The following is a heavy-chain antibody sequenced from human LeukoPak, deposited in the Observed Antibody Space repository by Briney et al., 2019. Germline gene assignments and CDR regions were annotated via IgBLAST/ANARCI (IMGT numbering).Heavy chain of an antibody. CDR1: GYTFTFYY. D-gene: IGHD6-13*01. CDR3: ARPWGSSSWYYGMDV. V-gene: IGHV1-2*02. J-gene: IGHJ6*02. Sequence: GASVKVSFTASGYTFTFYYMHWVRQAPGQGLEWMGWINPNSGGTNYAQKFQGRVTMTRDTSISTTYMELSRLRSDDTAVYYCARPWGSSSWYYGMDVWGQGTTVTVSS. CDR2: INPNSGGT.